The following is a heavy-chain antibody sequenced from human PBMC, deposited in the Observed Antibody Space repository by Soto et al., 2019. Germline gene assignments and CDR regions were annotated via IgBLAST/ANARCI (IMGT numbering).Heavy chain of an antibody. CDR1: GFRFSDHS. J-gene: IGHJ4*02. Sequence: LVESGGGLVHPGESLRLSCEGSGFRFSDHSMNWVRQAPGKGLQWISYISSNGDITYYADSVKGRCTVSRDNANNALVLQMNSLRDDDTATYYGARLPKGSLVTAWGQGARVTVAS. CDR3: ARLPKGSLVTA. D-gene: IGHD2-21*02. CDR2: ISSNGDIT. V-gene: IGHV3-48*02.